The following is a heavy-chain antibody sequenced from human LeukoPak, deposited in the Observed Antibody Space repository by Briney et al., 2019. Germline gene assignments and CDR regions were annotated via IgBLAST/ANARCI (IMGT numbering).Heavy chain of an antibody. Sequence: PGGSLRLSCAASGFTVSSNYMTWVRQAPGKGPEWVSVIYSGGSTYYADSVQGRFTISRDNSKNTLYLQMNSLRPEDTAVYYCARVLYYYDSRGYRQFDYWGQGTLVTVSS. CDR3: ARVLYYYDSRGYRQFDY. CDR2: IYSGGST. J-gene: IGHJ4*02. V-gene: IGHV3-53*01. D-gene: IGHD3-22*01. CDR1: GFTVSSNY.